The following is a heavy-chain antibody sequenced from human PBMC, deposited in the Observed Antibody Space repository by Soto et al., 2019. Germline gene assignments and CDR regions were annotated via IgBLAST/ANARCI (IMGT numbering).Heavy chain of an antibody. CDR1: GYTFTSYG. CDR3: ARTLGYCSGGSCYSADY. J-gene: IGHJ4*02. D-gene: IGHD2-15*01. Sequence: ASVKVSCKASGYTFTSYGISWVRQAPGQGLEWMGWISAYNGNTNYAQKLQGRDTMTTDTSTSTAYMELRSLRSDDTAVYYCARTLGYCSGGSCYSADYWGQGTLVTVSS. V-gene: IGHV1-18*01. CDR2: ISAYNGNT.